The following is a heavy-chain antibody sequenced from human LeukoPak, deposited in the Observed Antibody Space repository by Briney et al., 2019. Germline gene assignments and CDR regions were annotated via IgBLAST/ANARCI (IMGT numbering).Heavy chain of an antibody. CDR3: AKPNDFWSGYYKY. CDR2: ISDSGGRT. CDR1: GFTFSSYA. D-gene: IGHD3-3*01. V-gene: IGHV3-23*01. J-gene: IGHJ4*02. Sequence: GGSLRLSCAASGFTFSSYAMTWVRQAPGKGLEWVSSISDSGGRTYHADSVRGRFTISRDNSKNTLYLQMNSLRAEDTAVYYCAKPNDFWSGYYKYWGQGTLVTVSS.